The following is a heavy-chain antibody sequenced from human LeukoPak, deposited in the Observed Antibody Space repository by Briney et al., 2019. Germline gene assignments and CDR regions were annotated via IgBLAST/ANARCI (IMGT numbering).Heavy chain of an antibody. Sequence: SETLSLTCTVSGGSLSTYYWSWIRQPPGKGLEWLGYIYYSGSTNYNPSLKSRVTISVDTSTNQFSLKLSSVTAADTAVYYCARAGGVVAAPFDYWGQGTLVTVSS. D-gene: IGHD2-15*01. CDR1: GGSLSTYY. CDR3: ARAGGVVAAPFDY. CDR2: IYYSGST. V-gene: IGHV4-59*01. J-gene: IGHJ4*02.